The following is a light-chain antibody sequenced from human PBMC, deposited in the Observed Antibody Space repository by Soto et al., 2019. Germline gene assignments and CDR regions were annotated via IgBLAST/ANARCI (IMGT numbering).Light chain of an antibody. Sequence: SYELTQPPSVSVAPGQTARITCGGNNIASKSVHWYQQRPGQAPVLVLYDDSNRPSGIPERFSGSNSGSTATLTISSVEAGDEADYFCQVWDISSDQYLFGTGTKLTAL. J-gene: IGLJ1*01. CDR3: QVWDISSDQYL. CDR1: NIASKS. V-gene: IGLV3-21*02. CDR2: DDS.